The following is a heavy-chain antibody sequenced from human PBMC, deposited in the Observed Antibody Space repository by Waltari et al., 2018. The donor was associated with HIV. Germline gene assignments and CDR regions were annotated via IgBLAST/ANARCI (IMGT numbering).Heavy chain of an antibody. J-gene: IGHJ6*02. CDR1: GFTFSSYS. Sequence: EVQLVESGGGLVQPVGSLRLSCAASGFTFSSYSMNWVRQAPGKGLEWVSYISSSSITIYYADSVKGRFTISRDNAKNSLYLQMNSLRAEDTAVYYCARDDYGMDVWGQGTTVTVSS. CDR3: ARDDYGMDV. V-gene: IGHV3-48*04. CDR2: ISSSSITI.